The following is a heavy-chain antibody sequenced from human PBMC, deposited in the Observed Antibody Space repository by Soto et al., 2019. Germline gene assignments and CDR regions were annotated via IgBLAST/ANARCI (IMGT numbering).Heavy chain of an antibody. Sequence: QVQLVESGGGLVKPGGSLRLSCAASGFTFSDYYMSWIRQAPGKGLEWVSYISSSGSTIYYADSVKGRFTISRDNAKNSLYRQMNSLRAEDTAVYYCARWLVVPYSSSGDNWFDPWGQGTLVTVSS. V-gene: IGHV3-11*01. CDR1: GFTFSDYY. CDR3: ARWLVVPYSSSGDNWFDP. D-gene: IGHD6-6*01. J-gene: IGHJ5*02. CDR2: ISSSGSTI.